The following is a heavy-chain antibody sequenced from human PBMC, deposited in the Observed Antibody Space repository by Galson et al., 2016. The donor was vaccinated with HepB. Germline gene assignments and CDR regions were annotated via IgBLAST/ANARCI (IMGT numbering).Heavy chain of an antibody. CDR3: AKGRSAIAAAGLNY. J-gene: IGHJ4*02. D-gene: IGHD6-13*01. CDR2: IHSGGTT. V-gene: IGHV3-23*01. CDR1: GFTFSSYA. Sequence: SLRLSCAASGFTFSSYAMGWVRQGPGKGLEWVSIIHSGGTTYYADSVKGRFTVSRDNAKNSLYLQMNSLRVEDTAVYYCAKGRSAIAAAGLNYWGQGTLVTVSS.